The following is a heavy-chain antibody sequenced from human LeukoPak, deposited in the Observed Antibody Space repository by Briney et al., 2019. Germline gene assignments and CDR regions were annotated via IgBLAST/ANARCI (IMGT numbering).Heavy chain of an antibody. V-gene: IGHV3-21*01. Sequence: GGSLRLSCAASGFTFSSYSMNWVRQAPGKGLEWVSFISTSSSYIYYADSVKGRFIISRDNARKSLYLEMNSLRPDDTAVYYCAKEASPPSDYMDVWGTGTTVT. J-gene: IGHJ6*03. D-gene: IGHD6-6*01. CDR1: GFTFSSYS. CDR3: AKEASPPSDYMDV. CDR2: ISTSSSYI.